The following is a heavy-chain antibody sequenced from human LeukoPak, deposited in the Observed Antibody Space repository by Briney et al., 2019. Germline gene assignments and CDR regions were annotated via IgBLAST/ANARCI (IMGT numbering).Heavy chain of an antibody. V-gene: IGHV4-39*07. CDR1: GGSISSSSYY. CDR2: IYYSGST. CDR3: ARDPRIVVVVAATPSGAFDI. Sequence: KPSETLSLTCTVSGGSISSSSYYWGWIRQPPGKGLEWIGSIYYSGSTYYNPSLKSRVTISVDTSKNQFSLKLSSVTAADTAVYYCARDPRIVVVVAATPSGAFDIWGQGTMVTVSS. D-gene: IGHD2-15*01. J-gene: IGHJ3*02.